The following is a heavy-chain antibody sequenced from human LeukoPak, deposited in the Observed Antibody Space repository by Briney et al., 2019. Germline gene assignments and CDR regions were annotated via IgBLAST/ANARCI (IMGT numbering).Heavy chain of an antibody. Sequence: GGFLRLSCAASGFTFSSYAMHWVRQAPGKGLEWVAVISYDGSNKYYADSVKGRFTISRDNSKNTLYLQMNSLRAEDTAVYYCARGGLRLTSLRAFDLWGQGTMVTVSS. D-gene: IGHD5-12*01. V-gene: IGHV3-30-3*01. CDR1: GFTFSSYA. CDR2: ISYDGSNK. CDR3: ARGGLRLTSLRAFDL. J-gene: IGHJ3*01.